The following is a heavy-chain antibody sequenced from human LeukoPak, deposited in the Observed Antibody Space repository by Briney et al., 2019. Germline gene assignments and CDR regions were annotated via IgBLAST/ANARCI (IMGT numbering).Heavy chain of an antibody. Sequence: GASVKVSCKASGYTFTSYGINWVRQAPGQGLEWMGWISTYNGHTNYAQKFQGRVTMTTDTSTSTASMELRSLRSDDTAVYYCARPEHSGSVNFDYWGQGTLVTVSS. V-gene: IGHV1-18*01. CDR1: GYTFTSYG. CDR3: ARPEHSGSVNFDY. J-gene: IGHJ4*02. D-gene: IGHD3-10*01. CDR2: ISTYNGHT.